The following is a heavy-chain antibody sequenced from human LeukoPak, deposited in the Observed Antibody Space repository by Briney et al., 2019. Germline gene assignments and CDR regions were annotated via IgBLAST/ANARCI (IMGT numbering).Heavy chain of an antibody. CDR3: AADTGLGYCSSTSCPDY. D-gene: IGHD2-2*01. Sequence: SVKVSCKASGFTFTSSAVQWVRQARGQRLECIGWIVVGSGNTNYAQKFQERVTITRDMSTSTAYMELSSLRSEDTAVYYCAADTGLGYCSSTSCPDYWGQGTLVTVSS. V-gene: IGHV1-58*01. CDR1: GFTFTSSA. J-gene: IGHJ4*02. CDR2: IVVGSGNT.